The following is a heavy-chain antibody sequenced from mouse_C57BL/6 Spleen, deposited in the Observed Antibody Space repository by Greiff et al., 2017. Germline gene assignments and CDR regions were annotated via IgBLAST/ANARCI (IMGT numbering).Heavy chain of an antibody. J-gene: IGHJ2*01. Sequence: QVQLQQSGTELVKPGASVKLSCKASGYTFTSYWMHWVKQRPGQGLEWIGNINPSNGGTNYNEKFKSKATLTVDKSSSTAYMQLSSLTSEDSAVYDCARGPLYSYYFDYWGQGTTLTVSS. V-gene: IGHV1-53*01. CDR3: ARGPLYSYYFDY. D-gene: IGHD2-12*01. CDR1: GYTFTSYW. CDR2: INPSNGGT.